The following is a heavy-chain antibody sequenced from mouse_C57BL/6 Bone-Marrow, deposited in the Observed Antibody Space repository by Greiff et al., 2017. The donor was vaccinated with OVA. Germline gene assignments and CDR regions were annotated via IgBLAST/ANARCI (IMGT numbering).Heavy chain of an antibody. Sequence: EVHLVESGGGLVQPKGSLKLSCAASGFSFNTYAMNWVRPAPGKGLELVARIRSKSNNYATYYADSVKDRFTISRDDSESMLYLQMNNLKTEDTAMYDCVRHGSSRDYFDYWGQGTTLTVSS. J-gene: IGHJ2*01. CDR1: GFSFNTYA. CDR3: VRHGSSRDYFDY. CDR2: IRSKSNNYAT. V-gene: IGHV10-1*01. D-gene: IGHD1-1*01.